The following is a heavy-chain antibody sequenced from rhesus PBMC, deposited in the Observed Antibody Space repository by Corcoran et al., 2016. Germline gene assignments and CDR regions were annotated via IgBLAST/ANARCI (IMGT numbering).Heavy chain of an antibody. V-gene: IGHV4S7*01. CDR2: IYSSNGNT. J-gene: IGHJ4*01. Sequence: QVQLQESGPGLLKPSDTLSLTCAVSGCSISGGYGRGWICPPPGEGLEWIGGIYSSNGNTYYNPSLKSRVTISTDTSKNQFSLKLSSVTAADTAVYYCARDPHLDWLPHFDYWGQGVLVTVSS. CDR1: GCSISGGYG. CDR3: ARDPHLDWLPHFDY. D-gene: IGHD3-3*01.